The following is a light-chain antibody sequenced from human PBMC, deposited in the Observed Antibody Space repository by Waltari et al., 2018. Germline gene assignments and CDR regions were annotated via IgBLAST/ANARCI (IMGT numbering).Light chain of an antibody. CDR2: SDV. Sequence: QFVLTQPPSVSEAPRQRVTITCSGSSANIGNHAVNWYQQVPGKPPKLLIYSDVLLPSGVADRFSGSKSGTSASLAISGLQSEDEAEYYCAAWDDSLNGVIFGGGTKLTVL. V-gene: IGLV1-36*01. CDR3: AAWDDSLNGVI. CDR1: SANIGNHA. J-gene: IGLJ2*01.